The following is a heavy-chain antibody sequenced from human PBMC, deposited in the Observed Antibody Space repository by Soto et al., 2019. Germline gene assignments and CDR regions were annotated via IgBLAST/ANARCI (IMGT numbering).Heavy chain of an antibody. CDR2: IIPIFGTV. J-gene: IGHJ2*01. D-gene: IGHD5-12*01. Sequence: QVQLVQSGAEVKKPGSSVKVSCKASGGTFSNYPISWVRQAPGQGLEWMGGIIPIFGTVNYAQKFQGRVTITADESTSTGYMELSSLRSEDTAVYYCARGNHRWLQLGYFDLWGRGTLVTVSS. CDR3: ARGNHRWLQLGYFDL. CDR1: GGTFSNYP. V-gene: IGHV1-69*12.